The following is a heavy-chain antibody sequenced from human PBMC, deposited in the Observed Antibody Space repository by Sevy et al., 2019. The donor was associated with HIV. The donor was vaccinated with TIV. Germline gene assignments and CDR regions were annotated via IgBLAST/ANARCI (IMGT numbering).Heavy chain of an antibody. Sequence: ASVKVSCKASGYTFTGHYLHWVRQAPGRGLEWMGWIDPISAGTNYAQKFKGRVTMARDTSISTAYMELSRLRFDATAMYYCVRIRFQTGAFDSWGQGTLVTVSS. CDR1: GYTFTGHY. V-gene: IGHV1-2*02. J-gene: IGHJ4*02. CDR3: VRIRFQTGAFDS. CDR2: IDPISAGT. D-gene: IGHD7-27*01.